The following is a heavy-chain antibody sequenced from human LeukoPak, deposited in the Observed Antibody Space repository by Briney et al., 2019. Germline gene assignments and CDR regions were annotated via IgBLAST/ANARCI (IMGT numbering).Heavy chain of an antibody. CDR2: ISSGSSYT. D-gene: IGHD2-2*01. CDR3: TDLGVAMPGY. V-gene: IGHV3-11*03. CDR1: GFTFSDYY. J-gene: IGHJ4*02. Sequence: GGSLRLSCAASGFTFSDYYMSWIRQAPGKGLEWVSYISSGSSYTNYADSVKGRFTISRDNAKNSLYLQMNSLRAEDTAVYYCTDLGVAMPGYWGQGTLVIVSS.